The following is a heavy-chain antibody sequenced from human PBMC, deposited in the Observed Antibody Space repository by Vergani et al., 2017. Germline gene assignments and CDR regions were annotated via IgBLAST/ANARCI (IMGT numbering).Heavy chain of an antibody. J-gene: IGHJ6*02. Sequence: QVQLQESGPGLVKPSQTLSLTCTVSGGSISSGDYYWSLLRQPPGKGLEWIGYISYSGSTYYNPSLQSRVTIAVDTSKKQFSLKLSSVTAEDTAVYYCASVRGDDSSGYYYYYGMDVWGQGTTVTVSS. D-gene: IGHD3-22*01. CDR3: ASVRGDDSSGYYYYYGMDV. CDR2: ISYSGST. V-gene: IGHV4-30-4*01. CDR1: GGSISSGDYY.